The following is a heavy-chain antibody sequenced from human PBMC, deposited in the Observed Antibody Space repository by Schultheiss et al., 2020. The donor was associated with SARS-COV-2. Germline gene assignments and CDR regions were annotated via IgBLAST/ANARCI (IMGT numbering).Heavy chain of an antibody. V-gene: IGHV3-48*03. Sequence: GGSLRLSCAASGFTFSSYEMNWVRQAPGKGLEWVTYISSSGSTIYYADSVKGRFTISRDNAKNSLYLQMNSLRAEDTAVYYCARQRFGSFDYWGQGTLVTVSS. D-gene: IGHD3-10*01. CDR1: GFTFSSYE. CDR2: ISSSGSTI. J-gene: IGHJ4*02. CDR3: ARQRFGSFDY.